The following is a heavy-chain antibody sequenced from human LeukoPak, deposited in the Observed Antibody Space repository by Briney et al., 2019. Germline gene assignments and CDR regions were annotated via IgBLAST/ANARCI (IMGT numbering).Heavy chain of an antibody. V-gene: IGHV3-74*01. J-gene: IGHJ3*02. CDR1: GFTFSSYW. CDR3: ASRSSGWYYGDAFDI. Sequence: PGRSLRLSCAASGFTFSSYWMHWVRQAPGKGLVWVSRINSDGSSTSYADSVKGRFTISRDNAKNTLYLQMNSLRAEDTAVYYCASRSSGWYYGDAFDIWGQGTMVTVSS. CDR2: INSDGSST. D-gene: IGHD6-19*01.